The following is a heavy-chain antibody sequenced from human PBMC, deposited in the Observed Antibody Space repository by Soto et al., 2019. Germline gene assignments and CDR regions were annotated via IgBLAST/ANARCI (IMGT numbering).Heavy chain of an antibody. CDR2: MNPNSGNT. V-gene: IGHV1-8*01. Sequence: ASVKVSCKASGYTFTGYDINWVRQATGQGLEWMGWMNPNSGNTGYAQKFQGRVTMTRSTSISTAYMELSSLRSEDTAVYYCASGIGRYSSGWYYPYVSWGQGTLVTVSS. CDR3: ASGIGRYSSGWYYPYVS. D-gene: IGHD6-19*01. CDR1: GYTFTGYD. J-gene: IGHJ5*02.